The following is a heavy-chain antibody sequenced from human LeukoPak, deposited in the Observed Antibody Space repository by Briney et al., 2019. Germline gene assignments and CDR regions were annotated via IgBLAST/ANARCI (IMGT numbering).Heavy chain of an antibody. CDR1: GGSFSGYY. J-gene: IGHJ3*02. V-gene: IGHV4-34*01. CDR3: ARDSNILTGYRPNDAFDI. Sequence: SETLSLTCAVYGGSFSGYYWSWIRQPPGKGLEWIGEINHSGSTNYNPSLKSRVTISVDTSKNQFSLKLSSVTAADTAVYYCARDSNILTGYRPNDAFDIWGQGTMVTVSS. CDR2: INHSGST. D-gene: IGHD3-9*01.